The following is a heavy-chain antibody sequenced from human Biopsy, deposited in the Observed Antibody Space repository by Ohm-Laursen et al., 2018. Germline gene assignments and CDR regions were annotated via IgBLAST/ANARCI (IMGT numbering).Heavy chain of an antibody. D-gene: IGHD3-16*02. V-gene: IGHV1-18*01. CDR1: GYNFISYS. CDR2: IRPLNGDT. CDR3: ARGEVTFGELIASLDS. J-gene: IGHJ4*02. Sequence: ATVKISCKTSGYNFISYSINWVRQAPGQGLEWMGWIRPLNGDTKYGQKFQDRVTMTTDTSTSTVYMELTSLRSDDTAVYYCARGEVTFGELIASLDSWGQGTLVTVSS.